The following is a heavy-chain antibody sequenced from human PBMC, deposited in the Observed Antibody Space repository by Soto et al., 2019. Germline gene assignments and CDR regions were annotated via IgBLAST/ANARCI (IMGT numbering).Heavy chain of an antibody. D-gene: IGHD2-15*01. CDR3: ARNYGHDCGSGSCYLYF. CDR1: GGTFSRNA. V-gene: IGHV1-69*01. J-gene: IGHJ4*02. Sequence: QVQLVQSGAEVKKPGSSVKVSCKASGGTFSRNAINWVRQAPGHGLEWMGGIIPLFGTANYAQNFQGRVTITADESASTVHMELRSQRSEDTAVYYCARNYGHDCGSGSCYLYFWGQGTLVTVSS. CDR2: IIPLFGTA.